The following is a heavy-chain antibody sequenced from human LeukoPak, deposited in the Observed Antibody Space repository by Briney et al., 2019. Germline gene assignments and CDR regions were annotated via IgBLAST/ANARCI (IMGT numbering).Heavy chain of an antibody. CDR2: INSDGSTT. Sequence: GGSLRHSSAASGFTFSNYWMHWVRQAPGKGLVWVSRINSDGSTTDYADSVKGRFTISRDNAKNTLYLEMNSLRAEDTAVYYCARQSNSFSRNWGEGTLVTVSS. J-gene: IGHJ4*02. CDR1: GFTFSNYW. V-gene: IGHV3-74*01. CDR3: ARQSNSFSRN. D-gene: IGHD2/OR15-2a*01.